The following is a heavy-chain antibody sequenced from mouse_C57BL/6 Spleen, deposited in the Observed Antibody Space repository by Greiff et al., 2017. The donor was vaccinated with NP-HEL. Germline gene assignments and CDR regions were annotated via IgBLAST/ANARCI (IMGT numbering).Heavy chain of an antibody. D-gene: IGHD2-3*01. CDR3: ARAPYDGYLDY. CDR1: GYSITSGYY. V-gene: IGHV3-6*01. CDR2: ISYDGSN. Sequence: EVQLVESGPGLVKPSQSLSLTCSVTGYSITSGYYWNWIRQFPGNKLEWMGYISYDGSNNYNPSLKNRISITRDTSKNQFFLKLNSVTTEDTATYYCARAPYDGYLDYWGQGTTLTVSS. J-gene: IGHJ2*01.